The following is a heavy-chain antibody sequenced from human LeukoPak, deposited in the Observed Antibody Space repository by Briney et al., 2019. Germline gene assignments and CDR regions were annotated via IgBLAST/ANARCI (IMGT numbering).Heavy chain of an antibody. D-gene: IGHD1-26*01. V-gene: IGHV3-48*01. J-gene: IGHJ4*02. CDR1: GFTFSSYN. CDR2: ISGSTSTI. Sequence: GGSLRLSCAASGFTFSSYNMNWVRQAPGKGLEWVSYISGSTSTIYYADSVKGRFTISRDNAKNSLYLQMNSLRAEDTAVYYCARSGTYAYFDYWGQGTLVPVSS. CDR3: ARSGTYAYFDY.